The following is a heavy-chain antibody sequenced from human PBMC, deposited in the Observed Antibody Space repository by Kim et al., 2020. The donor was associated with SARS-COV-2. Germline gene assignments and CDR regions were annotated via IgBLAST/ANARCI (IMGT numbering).Heavy chain of an antibody. Sequence: GSTNYNPSLKSRVTISVDTSKNQFSLKLSSVTAADTAVYYCARGDTFFDYWGQGTLSPSPQ. J-gene: IGHJ4*02. D-gene: IGHD5-18*01. V-gene: IGHV4-4*09. CDR2: GST. CDR3: ARGDTFFDY.